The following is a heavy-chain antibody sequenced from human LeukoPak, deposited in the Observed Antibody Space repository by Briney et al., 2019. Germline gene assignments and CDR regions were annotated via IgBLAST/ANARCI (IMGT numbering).Heavy chain of an antibody. CDR1: GGSISSYY. Sequence: TSSETLSLTCSVSGGSISSYYWSWIRQPPGKGLEWIGYIYYTGSTKSNPSLKSRVTISVDTSKKQFSLNLSSVTAADTAVYYCARHGIAVVTRPLPIDYWGQGTLVTVSS. V-gene: IGHV4-59*01. CDR2: IYYTGST. CDR3: ARHGIAVVTRPLPIDY. J-gene: IGHJ4*02. D-gene: IGHD4-23*01.